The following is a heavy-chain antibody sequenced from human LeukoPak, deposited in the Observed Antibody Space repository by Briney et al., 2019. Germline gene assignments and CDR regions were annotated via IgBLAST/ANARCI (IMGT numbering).Heavy chain of an antibody. Sequence: SGTLSLTCAVSGGSISSSNWWSWVRQPPGKGLEWIGEIYHSGSTNYNPSLKSRVTISVDKSKNQFSLKLSSVTAADTAVYYCARDHYYDSSGYNYWGQGTLVTVSS. V-gene: IGHV4-4*02. CDR2: IYHSGST. J-gene: IGHJ4*02. CDR3: ARDHYYDSSGYNY. D-gene: IGHD3-22*01. CDR1: GGSISSSNW.